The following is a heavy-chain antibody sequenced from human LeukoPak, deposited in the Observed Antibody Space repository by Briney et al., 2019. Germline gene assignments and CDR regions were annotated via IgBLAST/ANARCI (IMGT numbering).Heavy chain of an antibody. V-gene: IGHV1-69*01. CDR2: IIPIFGTA. CDR1: GGTFSIYA. J-gene: IGHJ5*02. Sequence: SVKVSCKASGGTFSIYAISWVRQAPGQGLEWMGGIIPIFGTANYAQKFQGRVTITADESTSTAYMELSSLRSEDTAVYYCARDYLSISWDKEYNWFDPWGQGTLVTVSS. D-gene: IGHD6-13*01. CDR3: ARDYLSISWDKEYNWFDP.